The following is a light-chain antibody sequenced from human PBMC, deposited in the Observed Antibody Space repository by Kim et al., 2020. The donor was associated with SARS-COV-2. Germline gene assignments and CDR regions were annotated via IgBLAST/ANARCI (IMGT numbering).Light chain of an antibody. CDR2: GGS. CDR3: LQHSTYPIT. Sequence: ASVEDRVTINCRASQDIRNDLGLYPQNTGRAHKRLIYGGSSLHSGVPSRFSGSGSGTEFTLTISSVQPEDFATYFCLQHSTYPITLGQGTRLEIK. CDR1: QDIRND. J-gene: IGKJ5*01. V-gene: IGKV1-17*01.